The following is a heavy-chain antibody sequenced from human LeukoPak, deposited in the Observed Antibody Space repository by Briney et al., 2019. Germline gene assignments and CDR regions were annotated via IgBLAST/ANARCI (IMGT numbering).Heavy chain of an antibody. D-gene: IGHD3-3*01. J-gene: IGHJ5*02. CDR2: IIPIFGTA. V-gene: IGHV1-69*01. CDR1: GGTFSSYA. Sequence: SVKVSCKASGGTFSSYAISWVRQAPGQGLDWMGGIIPIFGTANYAQKFQGRVTITADESTSTAYMELSSLRSEDTAVYYCARRGADFSPFDPWGQGTLVTVSS. CDR3: ARRGADFSPFDP.